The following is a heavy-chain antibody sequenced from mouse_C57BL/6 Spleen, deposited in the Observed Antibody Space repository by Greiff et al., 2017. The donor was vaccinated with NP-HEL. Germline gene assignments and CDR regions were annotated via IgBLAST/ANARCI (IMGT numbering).Heavy chain of an antibody. CDR1: GYTFTSYW. J-gene: IGHJ4*01. CDR2: IYPSDSET. Sequence: VQLQQSGAELVRPGSSVKLSCKASGYTFTSYWMDWVKQRPGQGLEWIGNIYPSDSETHYNQKFKDKATLTVDKSSSTAYMQLSSLTSEDSAVYYCARGGYYGNWGVMDYWGQGTSVTVSS. V-gene: IGHV1-61*01. D-gene: IGHD2-1*01. CDR3: ARGGYYGNWGVMDY.